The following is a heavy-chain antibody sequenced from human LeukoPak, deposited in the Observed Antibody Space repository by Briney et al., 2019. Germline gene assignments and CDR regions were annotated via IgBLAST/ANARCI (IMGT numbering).Heavy chain of an antibody. CDR2: IYGSGTT. D-gene: IGHD3-10*01. J-gene: IGHJ6*03. CDR1: GDSISSGDYY. V-gene: IGHV4-61*02. Sequence: SQTLSLTCTVSGDSISSGDYYWSWIRQPAGKGLEWIGRIYGSGTTTYNPSLKSRVSMSIDTSKNQFSLKLMSVTAADTAVYYCARRLKRMLRGVIRGSSDYYSHYYMDVWGKGTTVTISS. CDR3: ARRLKRMLRGVIRGSSDYYSHYYMDV.